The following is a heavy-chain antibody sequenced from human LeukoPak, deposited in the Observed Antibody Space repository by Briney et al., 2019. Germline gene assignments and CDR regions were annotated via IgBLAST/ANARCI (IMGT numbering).Heavy chain of an antibody. D-gene: IGHD3-22*01. CDR3: ARAGYYDSSGYSY. J-gene: IGHJ4*02. Sequence: SETLSLTCAVYGGSFSGYYWSWIRQPPGKGLEWIGEINHSGGTNYNPSLKSRVTISVDTSKNQFSLKLSSVTAADTAVYYCARAGYYDSSGYSYWGQGTLVTVSS. V-gene: IGHV4-34*01. CDR2: INHSGGT. CDR1: GGSFSGYY.